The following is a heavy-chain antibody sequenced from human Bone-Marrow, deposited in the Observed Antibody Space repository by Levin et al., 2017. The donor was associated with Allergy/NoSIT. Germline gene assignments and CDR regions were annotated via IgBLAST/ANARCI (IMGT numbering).Heavy chain of an antibody. CDR1: GYSFTSYF. CDR2: INPSGGDT. V-gene: IGHV1-46*01. D-gene: IGHD6-6*01. Sequence: ASVKVSCKASGYSFTSYFIHWVRQAPGQGLEWMGYINPSGGDTIYAQKFQGRVTMTRDTSTTTVYMELSTLRSEDTAMYYCAKDQVVGYSSASYYGMDVWGQGTTVTVSS. J-gene: IGHJ6*02. CDR3: AKDQVVGYSSASYYGMDV.